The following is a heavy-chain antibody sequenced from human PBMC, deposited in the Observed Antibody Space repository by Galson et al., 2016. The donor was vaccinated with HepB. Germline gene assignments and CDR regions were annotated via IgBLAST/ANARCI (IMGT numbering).Heavy chain of an antibody. CDR3: ARAWIHLYDLDY. D-gene: IGHD5-18*01. CDR1: GFTFTSYA. Sequence: SLRLSCAASGFTFTSYAMSWVRPAPGKGLEWVSGITGSGAGTYYADSVKGRFTISRDNSKNTLYLQMNSLRAEDTAVYYCARAWIHLYDLDYWGQGALVTVSS. J-gene: IGHJ4*02. CDR2: ITGSGAGT. V-gene: IGHV3-23*01.